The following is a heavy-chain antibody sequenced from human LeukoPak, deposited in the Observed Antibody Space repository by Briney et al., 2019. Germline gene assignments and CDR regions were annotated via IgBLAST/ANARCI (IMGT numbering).Heavy chain of an antibody. CDR2: INPNSGGT. CDR1: GYTFTDYY. J-gene: IGHJ5*02. CDR3: AREAVLRYLTYNWFDP. D-gene: IGHD3-9*01. V-gene: IGHV1-2*02. Sequence: ASVKVSCKASGYTFTDYYLHWVRQAPGQGLEWMGWINPNSGGTNYAQKFQGRVTMTRDTSISTAYMELSRLRSDDTAVYYCAREAVLRYLTYNWFDPWGQGTLVTVSS.